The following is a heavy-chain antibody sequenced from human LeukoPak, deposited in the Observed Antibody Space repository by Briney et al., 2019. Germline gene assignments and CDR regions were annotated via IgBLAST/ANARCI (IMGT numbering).Heavy chain of an antibody. CDR3: AREDVLEWWYIDV. CDR2: ISGSSSYK. D-gene: IGHD3-3*01. Sequence: PGGSLRLSCAASGFTFSSYGMNWVRQAPGKGLEYVSPISGSSSYKYYADSVKGRFTISRDNAKNSLYLQMNSMRGEDTAVYYCAREDVLEWWYIDVWGKGTTVTVSS. J-gene: IGHJ6*03. CDR1: GFTFSSYG. V-gene: IGHV3-21*01.